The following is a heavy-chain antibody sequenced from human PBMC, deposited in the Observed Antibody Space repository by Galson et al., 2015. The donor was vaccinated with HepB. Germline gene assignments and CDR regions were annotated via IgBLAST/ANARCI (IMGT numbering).Heavy chain of an antibody. V-gene: IGHV3-66*01. J-gene: IGHJ2*01. D-gene: IGHD1-1*01. CDR2: LYANRST. CDR1: GFSVSTNY. CDR3: SSDLKQKLGYFDL. Sequence: SLRLSCAASGFSVSTNYMTWVRQAPGKGLEWVSLLYANRSTSHAEAVEGRLTISRDNSKNILYLQLNSLRAEDTAVYYCSSDLKQKLGYFDLWGLGTLVTGAS.